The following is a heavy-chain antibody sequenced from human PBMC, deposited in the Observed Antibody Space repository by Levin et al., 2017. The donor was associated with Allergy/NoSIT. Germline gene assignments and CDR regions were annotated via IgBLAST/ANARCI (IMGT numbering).Heavy chain of an antibody. V-gene: IGHV1-69*04. CDR1: GGTFSSYA. Sequence: SVKVSCKASGGTFSSYAISWVRQAPGQGLEWMGRIIPILGIANYAQKFQGRVTITADKSTSTAYMELSSLRSEDTAVYYCARHGTSQVYYYYYGMDVWGQGTTVTVSS. CDR3: ARHGTSQVYYYYYGMDV. J-gene: IGHJ6*02. CDR2: IIPILGIA.